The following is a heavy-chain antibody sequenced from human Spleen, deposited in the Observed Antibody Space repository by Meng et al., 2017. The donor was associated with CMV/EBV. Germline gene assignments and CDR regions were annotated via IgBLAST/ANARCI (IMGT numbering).Heavy chain of an antibody. CDR2: IYSDGST. J-gene: IGHJ4*02. CDR3: ATVEVYSSGWTPYRY. CDR1: GFTVSSNY. D-gene: IGHD6-19*01. Sequence: VQVVESGGGLVQPGGSLRLPCAASGFTVSSNYMSWVRQAPGKGLEWVSVIYSDGSTFYADSVKGRFIISRDNSKNTVYLQMNSLRVEDTAIYYCATVEVYSSGWTPYRYWGQGTLVTVSS. V-gene: IGHV3-66*01.